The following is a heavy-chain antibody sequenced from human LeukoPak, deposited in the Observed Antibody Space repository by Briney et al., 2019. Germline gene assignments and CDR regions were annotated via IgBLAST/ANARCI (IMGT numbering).Heavy chain of an antibody. CDR3: ARTMVRGVYYYYYYGMDV. CDR1: GGSISSSSYY. D-gene: IGHD3-10*01. V-gene: IGHV4-39*07. Sequence: SETLSLTCTVSGGSISSSSYYWSWIRQPPGKGLEWIGEINHSGSTNYNPSLKSRVTISVDTSKNQFSLKLSSVTAADTAVYYCARTMVRGVYYYYYYGMDVWGQGTTVTVSS. CDR2: INHSGST. J-gene: IGHJ6*02.